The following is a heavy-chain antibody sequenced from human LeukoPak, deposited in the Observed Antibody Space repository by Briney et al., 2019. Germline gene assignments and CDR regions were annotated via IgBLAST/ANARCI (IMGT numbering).Heavy chain of an antibody. Sequence: PGGSLRLSCAASGFTFSSYWMHWVRQAPGKGPVWVSHINGDGSVTGYADSVKGRFTISRDNSKNTLYLQMNSLRAEDTAVYYCARGPSGYHNTGGQGTLVTVSS. J-gene: IGHJ4*02. CDR1: GFTFSSYW. CDR3: ARGPSGYHNT. D-gene: IGHD5-12*01. CDR2: INGDGSVT. V-gene: IGHV3-74*01.